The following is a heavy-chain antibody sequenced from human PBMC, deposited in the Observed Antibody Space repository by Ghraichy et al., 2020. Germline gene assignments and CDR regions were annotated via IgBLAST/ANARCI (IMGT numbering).Heavy chain of an antibody. V-gene: IGHV3-9*01. CDR3: AKDEFGSYYYFQH. CDR2: ISWNSGSI. D-gene: IGHD1-26*01. J-gene: IGHJ1*01. CDR1: GFTFDDYA. Sequence: GGSLRLSCAASGFTFDDYAMHWVRQAPGKGLEWVSGISWNSGSIGYADSVKGRFTISRDNAKNSLYLQMNSLRAEDTALYYCAKDEFGSYYYFQHWGQGTLVTVSS.